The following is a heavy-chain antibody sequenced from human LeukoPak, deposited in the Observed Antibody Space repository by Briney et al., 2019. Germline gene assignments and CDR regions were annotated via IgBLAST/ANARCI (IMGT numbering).Heavy chain of an antibody. V-gene: IGHV3-21*04. CDR3: ARTYSSSRGYYYMDV. J-gene: IGHJ6*03. CDR2: ISSSSSYI. Sequence: GGSLRLSCAVSGFTFSSYSMNWVRQAPGKGLEWVSSISSSSSYIYYADSVKGRFTISRDNAKNSLYLQMNSLRAEDTAVYYCARTYSSSRGYYYMDVWGKGTTVTISS. D-gene: IGHD6-13*01. CDR1: GFTFSSYS.